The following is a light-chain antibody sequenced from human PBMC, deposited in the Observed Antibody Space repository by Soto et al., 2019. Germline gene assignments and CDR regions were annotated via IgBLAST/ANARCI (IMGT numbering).Light chain of an antibody. V-gene: IGKV1-5*01. CDR3: QQVYVYPST. Sequence: DIQMTQSPSTLSASVGDRVTIAGGASESIRSWLCWYQQKRGKAPKPLIYDACSLESGVPSRFSGGGSGTDFTLTISSLQAEDFATYYCQQVYVYPSTFGGGTKVDIK. CDR1: ESIRSW. J-gene: IGKJ4*01. CDR2: DAC.